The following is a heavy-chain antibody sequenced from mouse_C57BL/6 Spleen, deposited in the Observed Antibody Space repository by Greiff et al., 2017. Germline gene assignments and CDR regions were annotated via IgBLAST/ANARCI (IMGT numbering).Heavy chain of an antibody. CDR3: ARGTPWYFDV. Sequence: QVQLKQPGAELVKPGASVKMSCKASGYTFTSYWITWVKQRPGQGLEWIGDIYPGSGSTNYNEKFKSKATLTVDTSSSTAYMQLSSLTSEDSAVYDCARGTPWYFDVWGTGTTVTVSS. CDR2: IYPGSGST. V-gene: IGHV1-55*01. CDR1: GYTFTSYW. J-gene: IGHJ1*03.